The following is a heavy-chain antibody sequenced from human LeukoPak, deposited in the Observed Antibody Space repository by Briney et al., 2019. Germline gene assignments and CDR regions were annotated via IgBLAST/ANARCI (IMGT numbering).Heavy chain of an antibody. J-gene: IGHJ6*04. CDR1: GFTFSDYY. CDR3: AREVRFLEWLMDV. V-gene: IGHV3-11*04. Sequence: GGSLRLSCAASGFTFSDYYMNWIRRAPGKGLEWVSYISSSGRTIYYADSVKGRFTISSDNTKNSLYLQMNSLRAEDTAVYYCAREVRFLEWLMDVWGKGTTVTVSS. CDR2: ISSSGRTI. D-gene: IGHD3-3*01.